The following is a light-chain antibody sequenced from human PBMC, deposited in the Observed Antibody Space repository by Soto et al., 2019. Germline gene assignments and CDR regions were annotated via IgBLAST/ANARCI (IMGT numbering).Light chain of an antibody. CDR2: DAS. V-gene: IGKV3-11*01. CDR3: HHRSSLPIT. Sequence: EIVLTQSPATLSLSPGERATLSCRASQSVRSYLVWYQQKPGQAPRLLIYDASTRATGIPARFSGSGSGTDFTLTISILETEEYAVDYCHHRSSLPITFGGGTKVEIK. CDR1: QSVRSY. J-gene: IGKJ4*01.